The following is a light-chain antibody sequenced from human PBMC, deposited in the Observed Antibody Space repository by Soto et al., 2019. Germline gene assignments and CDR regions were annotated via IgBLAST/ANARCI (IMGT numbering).Light chain of an antibody. Sequence: EIALTQSPGTLSLSPGESATLSCRVSQTTSPKYVAWYQQRRGLAPRLLVYGASKRAAGIPDRFRGSGSGSEFSLTISGLEPEDFAVYFCQHFGSSPPVIFGQGTRLEIK. V-gene: IGKV3-20*01. CDR3: QHFGSSPPVI. CDR1: QTTSPKY. J-gene: IGKJ5*01. CDR2: GAS.